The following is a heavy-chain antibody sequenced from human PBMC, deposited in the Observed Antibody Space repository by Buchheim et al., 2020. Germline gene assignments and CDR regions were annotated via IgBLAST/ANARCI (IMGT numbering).Heavy chain of an antibody. J-gene: IGHJ5*02. D-gene: IGHD2-2*01. CDR3: ARDLDVCSSTSCPPGHNWFDP. CDR2: INPSGGST. CDR1: GYTFTSYY. V-gene: IGHV1-46*01. Sequence: QVQLVQSGAEVKKPGASVKVSCKASGYTFTSYYMHWVRQAPGQGLEWMGIINPSGGSTSYAQKFQGRVTMTRDTSTNTVYMELSSLRSEDTAVYYCARDLDVCSSTSCPPGHNWFDPWGQGTL.